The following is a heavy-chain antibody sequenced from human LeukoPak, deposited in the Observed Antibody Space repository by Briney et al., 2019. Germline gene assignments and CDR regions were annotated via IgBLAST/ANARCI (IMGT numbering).Heavy chain of an antibody. Sequence: GGPLRLSCAASGITFGNNWMHWVRQGPGQGLVWISRINSDGGGAIYADSVKGRFTVSRDNAKNTLYLQMNSLRAEDTAVYYCARDVPHNWFDTWGQGTLVTVSS. J-gene: IGHJ5*02. CDR3: ARDVPHNWFDT. CDR2: INSDGGGA. CDR1: GITFGNNW. V-gene: IGHV3-74*01.